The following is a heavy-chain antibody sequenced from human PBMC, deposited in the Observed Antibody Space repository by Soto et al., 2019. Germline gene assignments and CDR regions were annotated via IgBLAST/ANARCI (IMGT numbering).Heavy chain of an antibody. V-gene: IGHV3-11*01. J-gene: IGHJ3*02. CDR1: GFTFSDYY. D-gene: IGHD4-17*01. Sequence: PGGSLRLSCAASGFTFSDYYMSWIRQAPGKGLEWVSYISSSGSTIYYADSVKGRFTISRDNAKNSLYLQMNSLRAEDTAVYYCARSLAVTTWAFDIWGQGTMVTVSS. CDR3: ARSLAVTTWAFDI. CDR2: ISSSGSTI.